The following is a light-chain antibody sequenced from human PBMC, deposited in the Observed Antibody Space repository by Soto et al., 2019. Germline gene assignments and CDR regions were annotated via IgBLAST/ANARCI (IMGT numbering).Light chain of an antibody. V-gene: IGKV4-1*01. J-gene: IGKJ1*01. CDR2: WAS. CDR1: QSVLYSSNNKNY. CDR3: QQDYSTPTWT. Sequence: DIVMTQSPDALAVSLGERATINCKSSQSVLYSSNNKNYVAWYQQKPGQHPKLLSYWASTRESGVPDRLSGSGYGTDFTLTISILQAEDVAVDYCQQDYSTPTWTFGQGTKVELK.